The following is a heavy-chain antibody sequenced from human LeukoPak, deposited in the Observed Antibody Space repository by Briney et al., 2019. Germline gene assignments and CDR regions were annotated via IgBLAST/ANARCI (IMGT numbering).Heavy chain of an antibody. V-gene: IGHV3-23*01. CDR3: AKGAWDIVVVPATVWDY. CDR2: MSSGGYSE. J-gene: IGHJ4*02. Sequence: PGGSLRLSCAASGFTFSSYAMSWVRQAPGKRLEWVSVMSSGGYSEYYSDSVRGRFTISRDNSKDTLYLQMSSLRAEDTAVYYCAKGAWDIVVVPATVWDYWGRGTLVTVSS. D-gene: IGHD2-2*01. CDR1: GFTFSSYA.